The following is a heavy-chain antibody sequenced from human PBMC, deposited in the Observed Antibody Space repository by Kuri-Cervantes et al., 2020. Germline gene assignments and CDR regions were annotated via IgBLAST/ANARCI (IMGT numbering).Heavy chain of an antibody. J-gene: IGHJ2*01. CDR3: ARPETTVVRNWYFDL. Sequence: LSLTCAASGFTFSSYGMHWVRQAPGKGLEWVAVISYDGSNKYYADSVKGRFTISRDNSKNTLYLQMNSLRAEDTAVYYCARPETTVVRNWYFDLWGRGTLVTVSS. CDR1: GFTFSSYG. CDR2: ISYDGSNK. V-gene: IGHV3-30*03. D-gene: IGHD4-23*01.